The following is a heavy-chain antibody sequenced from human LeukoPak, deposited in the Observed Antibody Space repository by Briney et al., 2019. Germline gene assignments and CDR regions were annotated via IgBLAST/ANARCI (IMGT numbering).Heavy chain of an antibody. CDR3: ARWLQPYYYYTMDV. D-gene: IGHD5-24*01. CDR1: GFTVSSNY. CDR2: IYSGGNT. Sequence: GGSLRLSCAASGFTVSSNYMSWVHQAPGKGLEWVSIIYSGGNTYYADSVRGRFTISRDNSKNTLFLQMNTLRAEDTAVYYCARWLQPYYYYTMDVWGQGTTVTVSS. J-gene: IGHJ6*02. V-gene: IGHV3-53*01.